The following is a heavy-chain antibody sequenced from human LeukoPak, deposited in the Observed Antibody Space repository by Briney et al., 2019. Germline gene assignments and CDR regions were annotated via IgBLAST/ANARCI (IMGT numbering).Heavy chain of an antibody. CDR3: ARGTYFDY. Sequence: GASLKVSCKASGYSFTDYGLCWVRQAPGQGLEWMCWISTYNDNRKYAQNLQGRVSMTTDTSTSTAHMELRNLKSDDTAVYYCARGTYFDYWGQGTLVTVSS. CDR2: ISTYNDNR. CDR1: GYSFTDYG. D-gene: IGHD2-8*01. V-gene: IGHV1-18*01. J-gene: IGHJ4*02.